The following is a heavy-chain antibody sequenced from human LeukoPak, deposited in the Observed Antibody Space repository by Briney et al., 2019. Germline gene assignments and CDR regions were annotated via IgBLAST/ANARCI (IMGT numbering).Heavy chain of an antibody. J-gene: IGHJ6*03. V-gene: IGHV3-11*04. D-gene: IGHD3-3*01. CDR3: ARDGYCDFWSGYYSHYYYYMDV. CDR2: ISSSGSTI. Sequence: PGGSLRLSCAASGFTFSDYYMSWIRQAPGKGLEWVSYISSSGSTIYYADSVKGRFTISRDNAKNSLYLQMNSLRAEDTAVYYCARDGYCDFWSGYYSHYYYYMDVWGKGTTITVSS. CDR1: GFTFSDYY.